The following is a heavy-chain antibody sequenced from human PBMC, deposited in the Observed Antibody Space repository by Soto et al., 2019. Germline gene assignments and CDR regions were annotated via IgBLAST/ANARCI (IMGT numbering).Heavy chain of an antibody. CDR1: GGSFSGYY. Sequence: QVQLQQWGAGLLKPSETLSLTCAVYGGSFSGYYWSWIRQPPGKGLEWIGEINHSGSTNYNPSLKSRVTISVDTSKNQFSLKLSSVTAADTAVYYCVMVRGVKRFDPWGQGTLVTVSS. CDR3: VMVRGVKRFDP. J-gene: IGHJ5*02. V-gene: IGHV4-34*01. D-gene: IGHD3-10*01. CDR2: INHSGST.